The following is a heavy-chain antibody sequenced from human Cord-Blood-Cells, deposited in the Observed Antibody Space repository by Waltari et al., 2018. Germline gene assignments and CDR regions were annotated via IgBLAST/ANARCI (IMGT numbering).Heavy chain of an antibody. V-gene: IGHV1-2*02. CDR2: INPNSGGT. D-gene: IGHD2-2*01. CDR1: GYTFNVYY. J-gene: IGHJ4*02. CDR3: AREYCSSTSCYQTFDY. Sequence: QVQLVQSGAEVKKPGASVKVSCTASGYTFNVYYLHWVRQAPGQGLEWMGWINPNSGGTNYAQKFQGRVTMTRDTSISTAYMERSRLRSDDTAVYYCAREYCSSTSCYQTFDYWGQGTLVTVSS.